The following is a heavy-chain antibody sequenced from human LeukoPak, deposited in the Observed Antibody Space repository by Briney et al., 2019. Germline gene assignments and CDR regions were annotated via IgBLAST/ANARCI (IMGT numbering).Heavy chain of an antibody. CDR2: ISSSSSTI. Sequence: GGSLRLSCAASGFTFNSYNMNWVRQAPGRGLEWVSYISSSSSTIYYADSVKGRFTISRDSAKASLFLQMNSLRDEDTAVYYCARAYSSSSGRDAFDSWGLGTLVTVSS. J-gene: IGHJ3*02. CDR3: ARAYSSSSGRDAFDS. V-gene: IGHV3-48*02. CDR1: GFTFNSYN. D-gene: IGHD6-6*01.